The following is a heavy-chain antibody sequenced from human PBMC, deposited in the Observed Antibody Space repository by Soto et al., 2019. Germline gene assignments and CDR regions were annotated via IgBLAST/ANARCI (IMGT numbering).Heavy chain of an antibody. J-gene: IGHJ6*02. CDR2: IIPIFGTA. D-gene: IGHD2-15*01. V-gene: IGHV1-69*01. Sequence: QVQLVQSGAEVKKPGSSVKVSCKAPGGTFSSYAISWVRQAPGQGLEWMGGIIPIFGTAKYAQKFQGRVTITADESTSQGYMELSSLRSEDTAVYYCARSQGGSSSLDIYYYYYYGMDVWGQGTTVTVSS. CDR1: GGTFSSYA. CDR3: ARSQGGSSSLDIYYYYYYGMDV.